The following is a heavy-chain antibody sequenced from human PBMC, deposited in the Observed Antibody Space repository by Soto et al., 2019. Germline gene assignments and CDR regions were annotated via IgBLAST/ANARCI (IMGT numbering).Heavy chain of an antibody. CDR1: GFTFSSYW. CDR3: ARATFSMYYYDSSGGQENAFDI. J-gene: IGHJ3*02. V-gene: IGHV3-7*04. Sequence: GGSLRLSCAASGFTFSSYWMSWVRQAPGKGPEWVANIKQDGSEKYYVDSVKGRFTISRDNAKNSLYLQMNSLRAEDTAVYYCARATFSMYYYDSSGGQENAFDIWGQGTMVTVSS. CDR2: IKQDGSEK. D-gene: IGHD3-22*01.